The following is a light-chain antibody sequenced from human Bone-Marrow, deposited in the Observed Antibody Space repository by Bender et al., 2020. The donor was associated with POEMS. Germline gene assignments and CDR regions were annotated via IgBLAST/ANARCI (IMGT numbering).Light chain of an antibody. CDR3: ATWDESLNGWM. J-gene: IGLJ3*02. Sequence: QSVLTQPPSASGTPGQRVTISCSGSSSKFGSYPVNWYQQLPGAAPKLVIFNNSQRPSGVPDRFSGSNSGTSASLAISGLLSDDEADFYCATWDESLNGWMFGEGTKLSVL. CDR1: SSKFGSYP. CDR2: NNS. V-gene: IGLV1-44*01.